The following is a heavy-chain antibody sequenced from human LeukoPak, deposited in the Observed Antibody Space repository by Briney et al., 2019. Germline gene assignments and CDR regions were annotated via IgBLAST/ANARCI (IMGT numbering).Heavy chain of an antibody. CDR1: GFTFSTYA. CDR3: AKGGLYSSGWHIGY. CDR2: ISSGGVNT. D-gene: IGHD6-19*01. V-gene: IGHV3-64*02. Sequence: PGGSLRLSCAASGFTFSTYAMHWVRQAPGKGLEHVSSISSGGVNTYYADSVRGRFTISRDNSKNTLYLHMGNLRAEDMAVYYCAKGGLYSSGWHIGYWGQGTLVTVSS. J-gene: IGHJ4*02.